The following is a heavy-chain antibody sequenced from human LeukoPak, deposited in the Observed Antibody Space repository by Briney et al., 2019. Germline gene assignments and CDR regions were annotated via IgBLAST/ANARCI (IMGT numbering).Heavy chain of an antibody. D-gene: IGHD1-26*01. Sequence: SETQSLACTVSGGSISSYYWSWIRQPPGKGLEWIGHIYYSGTNYNPSLTGRVSISVDTSKKQFSLNLSSVTAADTAVCYCARQSWNGTYYYWGQGTLVTVSS. V-gene: IGHV4-59*08. CDR2: IYYSGT. CDR1: GGSISSYY. CDR3: ARQSWNGTYYY. J-gene: IGHJ4*02.